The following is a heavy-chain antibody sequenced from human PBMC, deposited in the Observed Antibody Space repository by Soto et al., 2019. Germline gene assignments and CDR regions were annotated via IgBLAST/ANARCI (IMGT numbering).Heavy chain of an antibody. CDR1: GGTFSSYT. Sequence: QVQLVQSGAEVKKPGSSVKVSCKASGGTFSSYTISWVRQAPGQGLEWMGRIIPILGIANYAQKFQGRVTITADKSTSTAYMELSSLRSEDTAVYYCARGYCSGGSCYSGGAFDIWGQGTMVTVSS. D-gene: IGHD2-15*01. CDR2: IIPILGIA. J-gene: IGHJ3*02. CDR3: ARGYCSGGSCYSGGAFDI. V-gene: IGHV1-69*02.